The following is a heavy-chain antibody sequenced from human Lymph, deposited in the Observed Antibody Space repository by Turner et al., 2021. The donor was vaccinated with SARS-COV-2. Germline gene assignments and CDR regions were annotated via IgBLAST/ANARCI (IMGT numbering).Heavy chain of an antibody. Sequence: QVQLVESGGGVVQPGRSLRLPCAASGFTFSTYAIHWVRQAQGKGLEWVAVISYDGFNKYYSDSVKGQFTISRDNSKNTLYLQMSSLRAEDTAVYYCARGSGSYLSAFDIWGQGTMVTVSS. D-gene: IGHD1-26*01. V-gene: IGHV3-30*04. J-gene: IGHJ3*02. CDR1: GFTFSTYA. CDR2: ISYDGFNK. CDR3: ARGSGSYLSAFDI.